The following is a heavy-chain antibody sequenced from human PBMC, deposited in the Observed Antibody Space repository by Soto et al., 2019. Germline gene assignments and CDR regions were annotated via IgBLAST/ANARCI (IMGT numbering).Heavy chain of an antibody. CDR2: IYYSGST. Sequence: SETLSLTCSVSGGSINSSSYFWGWVRQPPGKGLEWIGSIYYSGSTYYNPSLRSRVTISVDTSKNQFSLKLSSVTAADTAVFYCARHYSSGSRNRFDPWGQGTLVTVSS. CDR1: GGSINSSSYF. CDR3: ARHYSSGSRNRFDP. J-gene: IGHJ5*02. D-gene: IGHD6-19*01. V-gene: IGHV4-39*01.